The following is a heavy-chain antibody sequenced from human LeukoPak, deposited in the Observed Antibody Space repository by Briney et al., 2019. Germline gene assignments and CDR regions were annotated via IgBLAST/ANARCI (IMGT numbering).Heavy chain of an antibody. CDR2: ISGSGGST. J-gene: IGHJ4*02. V-gene: IGHV3-23*01. CDR1: GFTFSSYA. CDR3: AKSPVIPYYFDY. D-gene: IGHD3-16*02. Sequence: GGSLRLSCAASGFTFSSYAMSWVRQAPGKGLEWVSAISGSGGSTFYADSVKGRFTISRDNSKNTLYLQMNSLRAEDTAVYYCAKSPVIPYYFDYWGQGTLVTVSS.